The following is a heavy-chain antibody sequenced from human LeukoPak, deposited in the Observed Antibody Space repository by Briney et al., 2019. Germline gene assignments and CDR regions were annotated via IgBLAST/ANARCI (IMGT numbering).Heavy chain of an antibody. Sequence: GGSLRLSCAASGFTFDDYGLSWVRHAPGKGLEWVSGINWNGGGSGYADSVKGRFTISRDNAKNSLYLQMNSLRAGDTALYYCARMGSGSYYYYFYMDVWGKGTTVTVSS. CDR3: ARMGSGSYYYYFYMDV. V-gene: IGHV3-20*04. J-gene: IGHJ6*03. CDR1: GFTFDDYG. CDR2: INWNGGGS. D-gene: IGHD1-26*01.